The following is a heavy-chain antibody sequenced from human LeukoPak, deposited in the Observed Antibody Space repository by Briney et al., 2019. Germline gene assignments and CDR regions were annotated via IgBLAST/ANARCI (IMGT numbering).Heavy chain of an antibody. CDR3: ARVGSSGWYNYFDY. D-gene: IGHD6-19*01. J-gene: IGHJ4*02. V-gene: IGHV4-59*01. CDR1: GGSISSYY. Sequence: SETLSLTCTASGGSISSYYWSWIRQPPGKGLEWIGYIYYSGSTNYNPSLKSRVTISVDTSKNQFSLKLSSVTAADTAVYYCARVGSSGWYNYFDYWGQGTLVTVSS. CDR2: IYYSGST.